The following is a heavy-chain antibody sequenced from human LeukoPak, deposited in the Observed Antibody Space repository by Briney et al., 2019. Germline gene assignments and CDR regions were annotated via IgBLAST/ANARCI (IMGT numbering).Heavy chain of an antibody. V-gene: IGHV3-21*01. CDR3: ARVAEGGNSGQYYYGMDV. Sequence: KPGGSLRLSCAASGFTFSSYVMNWVRQAPGKGLEWVSSISSSSSYIYYADSVKGRSTISRDNAKNSLYLQMNSLRAEDTAVYYCARVAEGGNSGQYYYGMDVWGQGTTVTVSS. D-gene: IGHD4-23*01. J-gene: IGHJ6*02. CDR2: ISSSSSYI. CDR1: GFTFSSYV.